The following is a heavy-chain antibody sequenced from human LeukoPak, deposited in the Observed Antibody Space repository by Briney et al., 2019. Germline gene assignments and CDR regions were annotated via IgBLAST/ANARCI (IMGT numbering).Heavy chain of an antibody. CDR2: ISHDGGNE. J-gene: IGHJ3*01. D-gene: IGHD1-14*01. V-gene: IGHV3-30*03. CDR1: GFTCSSYG. Sequence: GGSLRLSCAASGFTCSSYGMHWVRQAPGKGLEWVALISHDGGNENYADSVKGRFTTSRDNSKNTLYLQMNSLRAEDTAVYYCARCISDAFYVWGQGTMVTVSS. CDR3: ARCISDAFYV.